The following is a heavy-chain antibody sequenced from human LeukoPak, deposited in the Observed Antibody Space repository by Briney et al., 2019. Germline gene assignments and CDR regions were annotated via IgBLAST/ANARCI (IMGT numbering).Heavy chain of an antibody. CDR2: IYTSGNT. CDR3: AGEVGGSWFDR. Sequence: SETLSLTCTVSGGSISSGSHYWSWIRQPAGKGLEWIGRIYTSGNTNYNPSLKSRVTISLDTSKNQFSLTLSSVTAADTAVYYCAGEVGGSWFDRWGLGTLVTVSS. CDR1: GGSISSGSHY. D-gene: IGHD1-26*01. J-gene: IGHJ5*02. V-gene: IGHV4-61*02.